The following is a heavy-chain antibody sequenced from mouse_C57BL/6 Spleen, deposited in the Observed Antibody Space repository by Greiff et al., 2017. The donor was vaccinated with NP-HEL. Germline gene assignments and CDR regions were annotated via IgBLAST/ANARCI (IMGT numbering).Heavy chain of an antibody. Sequence: QVQLQQPGAELVKPGASVKMSCKASGYTFTSYWITWVKQRPGQCLEWIGDIYPGSGSTNYNEKFKSKATLTVDTSSSTAYMQLSSLTSEDSAVYYCARVTTVVATNYFDYWGQGTTLTVSS. V-gene: IGHV1-55*01. CDR3: ARVTTVVATNYFDY. CDR1: GYTFTSYW. CDR2: IYPGSGST. D-gene: IGHD1-1*01. J-gene: IGHJ2*01.